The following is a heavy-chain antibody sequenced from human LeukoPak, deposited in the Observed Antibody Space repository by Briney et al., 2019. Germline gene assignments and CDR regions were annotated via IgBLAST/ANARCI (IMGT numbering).Heavy chain of an antibody. V-gene: IGHV5-10-1*01. CDR1: GYSFTSYW. CDR3: ARHPYCSGGSCYSLYFDY. J-gene: IGHJ4*02. Sequence: GESLKISSKGSGYSFTSYWISCVRQMPGKGLEWMGRIDPSDSYTNYSPSFQGHVTISADKSISTAYLQWSSLKASDTAMYYCARHPYCSGGSCYSLYFDYWGQGTLVTVSS. CDR2: IDPSDSYT. D-gene: IGHD2-15*01.